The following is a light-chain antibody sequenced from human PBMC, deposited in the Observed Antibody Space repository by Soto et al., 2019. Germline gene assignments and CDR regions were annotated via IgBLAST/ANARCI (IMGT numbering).Light chain of an antibody. V-gene: IGKV1-39*01. CDR2: AAS. CDR3: QQSYSTPPT. CDR1: QSISSY. J-gene: IGKJ1*01. Sequence: DIQMTQSPSSLSASVGDRVTITCRARQSISSYLNWYQQKPGKAPKLLIYAASSLQSGVPSRFSGSGSGTDFTLKISSLQPEDVATYYCQQSYSTPPTFGHGTKVEIK.